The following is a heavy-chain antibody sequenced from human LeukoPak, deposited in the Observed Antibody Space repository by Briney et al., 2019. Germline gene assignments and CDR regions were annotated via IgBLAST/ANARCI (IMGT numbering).Heavy chain of an antibody. Sequence: GGSLRLSCAASGFTFSSYSMNWVRQAPGKGLEWVAVISYDGSNKYYADSVKGRFTISRDNSKNTLYLQMNSLRAEDTAVYYCAKDAHPGGYDPEGPDYWGQGTLVTVSS. CDR2: ISYDGSNK. CDR3: AKDAHPGGYDPEGPDY. J-gene: IGHJ4*02. D-gene: IGHD3-16*01. CDR1: GFTFSSYS. V-gene: IGHV3-30*18.